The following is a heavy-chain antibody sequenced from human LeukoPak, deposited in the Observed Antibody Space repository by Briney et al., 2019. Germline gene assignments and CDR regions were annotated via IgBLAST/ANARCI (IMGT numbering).Heavy chain of an antibody. CDR1: GFTVSSNY. Sequence: GGSLRLSCVACGFTVSSNYMSWVRQAPGKGLEWVSVIYSGGSTYYADSVKGRFTISRDNSKNTLYLQMNSLRAEDTAVYYCARDPEMAAGTFYYYYYGMDVWGQGTTVTVSS. CDR2: IYSGGST. CDR3: ARDPEMAAGTFYYYYYGMDV. D-gene: IGHD6-13*01. V-gene: IGHV3-66*01. J-gene: IGHJ6*02.